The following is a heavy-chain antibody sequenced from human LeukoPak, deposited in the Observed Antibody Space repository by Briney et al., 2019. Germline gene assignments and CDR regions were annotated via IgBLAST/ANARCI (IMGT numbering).Heavy chain of an antibody. CDR1: GYTFTSYY. CDR2: INPSGGST. J-gene: IGHJ4*02. CDR3: ARDSVPFSSGWYYIFDY. D-gene: IGHD6-19*01. Sequence: ASVKVSCKASGYTFTSYYMHWMRQAPGQGLEWMGIINPSGGSTSYAQKFQGRVTMTRDTSTSTVYMELSSLRSEDTAVYYCARDSVPFSSGWYYIFDYWGQGTLVTVSS. V-gene: IGHV1-46*01.